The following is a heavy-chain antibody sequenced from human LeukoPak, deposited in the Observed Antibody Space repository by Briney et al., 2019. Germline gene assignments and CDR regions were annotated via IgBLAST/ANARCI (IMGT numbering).Heavy chain of an antibody. V-gene: IGHV1-8*01. CDR2: MNPNSGNT. CDR1: GYTFTSYD. J-gene: IGHJ5*02. D-gene: IGHD6-19*01. CDR3: ARRRQQLARNRAKRSSGWPNWFDP. Sequence: ASVKVSCKASGYTFTSYDINWVRQATGQGLEWMGWMNPNSGNTGYAQKFQGRVTMTRNTSISTVYMELSSLRSEDTAVYYCARRRQQLARNRAKRSSGWPNWFDPWGQGTLVTVSS.